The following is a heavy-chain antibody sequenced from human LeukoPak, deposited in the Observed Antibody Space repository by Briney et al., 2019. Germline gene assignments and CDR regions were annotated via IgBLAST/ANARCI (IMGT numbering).Heavy chain of an antibody. CDR2: ISGGGGTI. CDR3: AKGLRVRGVIGVFDFHGLDV. J-gene: IGHJ6*02. V-gene: IGHV3-23*01. CDR1: GFSFISYA. Sequence: GGSLRLSCAASGFSFISYAMSWVRQAPGKGLEWVSGISGGGGTIDYTDSVKGRFTISRDNSKDTLYLQMNSLRAEDTAVYYCAKGLRVRGVIGVFDFHGLDVWGQGTTVTDSS. D-gene: IGHD3-10*01.